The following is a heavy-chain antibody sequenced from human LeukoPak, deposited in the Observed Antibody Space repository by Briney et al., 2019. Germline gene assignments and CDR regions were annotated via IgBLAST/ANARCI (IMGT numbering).Heavy chain of an antibody. V-gene: IGHV3-30*02. Sequence: GGSLRLSCAASGFTFSYYGMHWVRQGPGKGLEWVTFIGYDGTDKYYADSVKGRFTISRDNSKNTLSLHMNSLRAEDTAVYYCARDLTYNSWYYFDTWGQGTLVTVSS. CDR3: ARDLTYNSWYYFDT. D-gene: IGHD6-13*01. CDR1: GFTFSYYG. CDR2: IGYDGTDK. J-gene: IGHJ4*02.